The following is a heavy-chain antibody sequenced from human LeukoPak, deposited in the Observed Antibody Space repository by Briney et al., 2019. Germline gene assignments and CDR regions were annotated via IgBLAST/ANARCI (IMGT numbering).Heavy chain of an antibody. D-gene: IGHD4/OR15-4a*01. V-gene: IGHV3-30-3*01. CDR2: ISYDGSNK. CDR3: ARELGGAFDY. J-gene: IGHJ4*02. CDR1: GFTFGSYA. Sequence: PGGSLRLSCAASGFTFGSYAMHWVRQAPGKGLEWVAVISYDGSNKYYADSVKGRFTISRDNSKNTLYLQMNSLRAEDTAVYYCARELGGAFDYWGQGTLVTVSS.